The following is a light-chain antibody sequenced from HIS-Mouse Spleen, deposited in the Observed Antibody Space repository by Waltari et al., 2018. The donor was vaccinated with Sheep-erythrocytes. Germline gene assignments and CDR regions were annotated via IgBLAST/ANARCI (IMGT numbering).Light chain of an antibody. CDR1: KLGDKY. V-gene: IGLV3-1*01. CDR3: QAWDSSTAV. J-gene: IGLJ2*01. CDR2: QDS. Sequence: SYELTQPPSVSVSPGQTASITCSGDKLGDKYACWYQQKPGQSPVLVIYQDSKRPSGLPERFSGSNSGNTATLTISGTQAMDEADYYCQAWDSSTAVFGGGTK.